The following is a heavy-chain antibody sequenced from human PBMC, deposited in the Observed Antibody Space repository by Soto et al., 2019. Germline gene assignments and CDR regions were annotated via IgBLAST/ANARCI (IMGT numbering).Heavy chain of an antibody. CDR2: INPNSGGT. J-gene: IGHJ4*02. CDR1: GYTFTGYY. V-gene: IGHV1-2*04. Sequence: QVQLVQSGAEVKKPGASVKVSCKASGYTFTGYYMHWVRQAPGQGLEWMGWINPNSGGTNYAQKFQGWVTMTRDTSISTAYMELSRLRSDVTAVYYCARAYEGGDSSGWWYYFDYWGQGTLVTVSS. D-gene: IGHD6-19*01. CDR3: ARAYEGGDSSGWWYYFDY.